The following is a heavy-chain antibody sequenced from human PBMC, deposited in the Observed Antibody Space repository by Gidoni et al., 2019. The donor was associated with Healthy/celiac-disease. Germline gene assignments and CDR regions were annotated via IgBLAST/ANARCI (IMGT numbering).Heavy chain of an antibody. CDR3: ARGSVGSITIFGVVIIDGDYMDV. J-gene: IGHJ6*03. V-gene: IGHV3-7*01. CDR2: IKQDGSEK. CDR1: GFTFSSYG. D-gene: IGHD3-3*01. Sequence: EVQLVESGGGLVQPGGYMRLSCAASGFTFSSYGLSGVRRAPGQGLEWVANIKQDGSEKYYVDSVKGRFTISRDNAKNSLYLQMNSLRAEDTAVYYCARGSVGSITIFGVVIIDGDYMDVWGKGTTVTVSS.